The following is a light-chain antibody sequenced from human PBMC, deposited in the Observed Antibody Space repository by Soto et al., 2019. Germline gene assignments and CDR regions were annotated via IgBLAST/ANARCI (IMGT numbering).Light chain of an antibody. CDR1: QSVSNTY. V-gene: IGKV3-20*01. CDR2: DAY. Sequence: EIGLPQSPGTLSLSPGERATLSCRASQSVSNTYLAWYQQKPGQAPRLLIYDAYSRASGIPDRFSGSGSGTDFTLTISRLEPEDFAVYYCQQYGRSPGFFTFGPGTKVDIK. J-gene: IGKJ3*01. CDR3: QQYGRSPGFFT.